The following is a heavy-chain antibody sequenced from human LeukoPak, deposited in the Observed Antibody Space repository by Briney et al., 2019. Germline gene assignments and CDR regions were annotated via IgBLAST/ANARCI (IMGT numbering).Heavy chain of an antibody. D-gene: IGHD1-26*01. V-gene: IGHV4-38-2*01. CDR2: IYNSGST. J-gene: IGHJ4*02. CDR1: GNSISNTYY. Sequence: SETLSLTCAVSGNSISNTYYWGWIRQPPGKELEWIGSIYNSGSTHYNPSLKSRVTISVDTSKNQFSLKLSFVTAADTAVYYCARNSSGNYFDYWGQGTLVTVSS. CDR3: ARNSSGNYFDY.